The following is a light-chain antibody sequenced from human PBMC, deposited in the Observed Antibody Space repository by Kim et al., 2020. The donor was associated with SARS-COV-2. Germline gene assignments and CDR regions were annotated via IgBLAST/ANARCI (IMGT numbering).Light chain of an antibody. CDR3: AAWDDSLSGQVV. Sequence: QRVTISCSRSSSNLGSNYVYWYQQLPGTAPNLLIYRNNQRPSGVPDRFSGSKSGTSASLAISGLRSEDEADYYCAAWDDSLSGQVVFGGGTQLTVL. J-gene: IGLJ2*01. CDR2: RNN. V-gene: IGLV1-47*01. CDR1: SSNLGSNY.